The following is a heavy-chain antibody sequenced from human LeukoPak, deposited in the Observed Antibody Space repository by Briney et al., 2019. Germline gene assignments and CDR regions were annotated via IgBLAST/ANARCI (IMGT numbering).Heavy chain of an antibody. D-gene: IGHD5-24*01. CDR2: IYYSGST. V-gene: IGHV4-30-4*08. J-gene: IGHJ3*02. Sequence: SQTLSLTCTVSGGSISVGTYYWSWIRQPPGKGLEWIGYIYYSGSTYYNPSLKSRVSISVDTSKNQFSLKLSSVTAADTAVFYCARDRDGYNLYAFDIWGQGTMVTVSS. CDR3: ARDRDGYNLYAFDI. CDR1: GGSISVGTYY.